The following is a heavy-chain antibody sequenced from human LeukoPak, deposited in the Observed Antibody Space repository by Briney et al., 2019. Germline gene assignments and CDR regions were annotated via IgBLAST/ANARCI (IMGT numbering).Heavy chain of an antibody. D-gene: IGHD3-10*01. CDR1: GYTLTELS. V-gene: IGHV1-24*01. Sequence: ASVKVSCKVSGYTLTELSMHWVRQAPGKGLEWMGGFDPEDGETIYAQKFQGRVTMTEDTSTDTAYMELSSLRSEDTAVYYCARDYPYGSGSHFDYWGQGTLVTVSS. J-gene: IGHJ4*02. CDR2: FDPEDGET. CDR3: ARDYPYGSGSHFDY.